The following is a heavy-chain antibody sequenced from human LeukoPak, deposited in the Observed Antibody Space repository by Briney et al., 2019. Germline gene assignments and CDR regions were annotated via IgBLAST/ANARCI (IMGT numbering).Heavy chain of an antibody. Sequence: ALVKVSCKASGGTFSSYAISWVRQAPGQGLEWMGRITPIFGTANYAQKFQGRVTITTDESTSTAYMELSSLRSEDTAVYYCARDLGDGYNPFDYWGQGTLVTVSS. V-gene: IGHV1-69*05. CDR2: ITPIFGTA. J-gene: IGHJ4*02. CDR3: ARDLGDGYNPFDY. D-gene: IGHD5-24*01. CDR1: GGTFSSYA.